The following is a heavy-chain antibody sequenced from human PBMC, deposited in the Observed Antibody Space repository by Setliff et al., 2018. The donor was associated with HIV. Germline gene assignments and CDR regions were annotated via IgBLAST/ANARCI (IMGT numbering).Heavy chain of an antibody. CDR1: GYTFTAYY. D-gene: IGHD5-12*01. V-gene: IGHV1-2*02. CDR3: ASDAVSGYDWKWFDS. CDR2: INSNNGGT. J-gene: IGHJ5*01. Sequence: ASVKVSCKTSGYTFTAYYIHWVRQAPGQGLEWMGWINSNNGGTKYAQNFQGRVTMTRDTSITTAYMELSGLTSDDTAFYYCASDAVSGYDWKWFDSWGQGTLVTVSS.